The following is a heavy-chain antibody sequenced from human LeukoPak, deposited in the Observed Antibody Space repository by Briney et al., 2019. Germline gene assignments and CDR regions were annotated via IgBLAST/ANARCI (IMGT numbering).Heavy chain of an antibody. J-gene: IGHJ6*03. V-gene: IGHV1-2*02. CDR3: ARAPSRAAAGHYYYYYYMDV. CDR1: GYTFTGYY. CDR2: INPNSGGT. D-gene: IGHD6-13*01. Sequence: ASVKVSCRASGYTFTGYYMHWVRQAPGQGLEWMGWINPNSGGTNYAQKFQGRVTMTRDTSISTAYMELSRLRSDDTAVYYCARAPSRAAAGHYYYYYYMDVWGKGTTVTVSS.